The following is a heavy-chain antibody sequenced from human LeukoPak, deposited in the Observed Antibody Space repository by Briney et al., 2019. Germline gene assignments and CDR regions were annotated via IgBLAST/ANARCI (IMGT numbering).Heavy chain of an antibody. Sequence: SETLSLTCAVSGGSITSSKWWSWVRQPPGKGLEWIGEISHTGSINYNPSLKSRVTISVDTSKNQFSLKLSSVTAADTAVYYCARAWGIAVAGSWFDPWGQGTLVTVSS. CDR1: GGSITSSKW. J-gene: IGHJ5*02. CDR2: ISHTGSI. CDR3: ARAWGIAVAGSWFDP. V-gene: IGHV4-4*02. D-gene: IGHD6-19*01.